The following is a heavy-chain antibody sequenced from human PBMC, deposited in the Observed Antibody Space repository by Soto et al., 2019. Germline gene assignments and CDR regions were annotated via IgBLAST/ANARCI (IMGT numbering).Heavy chain of an antibody. CDR3: AKDVRNDVPATDGFDL. J-gene: IGHJ3*01. D-gene: IGHD1-1*01. CDR1: GFTFRRHG. CDR2: ISYDGIQK. V-gene: IGHV3-30*18. Sequence: GGSLRLSCAASGFTFRRHGMHWVRQAPGKGLEWLTIISYDGIQKFYTESVKGRFTITRDNSKNMVFLQMNSLRAEDTAVYYCAKDVRNDVPATDGFDLWGQGTMGTVSS.